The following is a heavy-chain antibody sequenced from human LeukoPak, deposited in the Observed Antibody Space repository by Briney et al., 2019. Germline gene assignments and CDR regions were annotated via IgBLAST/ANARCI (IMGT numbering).Heavy chain of an antibody. V-gene: IGHV3-48*03. CDR3: ARGAPRVVAFDH. CDR1: GFSFSVYE. J-gene: IGHJ4*02. D-gene: IGHD3-22*01. Sequence: GGSLRLSCAASGFSFSVYEIHWVRQAPGKGLEWISDISSSGTTTYYADSVRGRFTISRDDSKKTLYLQMNSLRREDTAIYYCARGAPRVVAFDHWGQGALVTVSS. CDR2: ISSSGTTT.